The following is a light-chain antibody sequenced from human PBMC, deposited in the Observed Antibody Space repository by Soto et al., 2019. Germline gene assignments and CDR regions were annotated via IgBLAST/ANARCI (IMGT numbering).Light chain of an antibody. Sequence: QSALTQPASVSGSPGQSITISCTGTSSDVGSYNLVSWYQQHPGKAPKLMIYEGSKRPSVVSNRFSGSKSGNTASLTISGLQAEDEADYYCCSYAGGSTYVSGTGTKLTVL. V-gene: IGLV2-23*01. J-gene: IGLJ1*01. CDR3: CSYAGGSTYV. CDR1: SSDVGSYNL. CDR2: EGS.